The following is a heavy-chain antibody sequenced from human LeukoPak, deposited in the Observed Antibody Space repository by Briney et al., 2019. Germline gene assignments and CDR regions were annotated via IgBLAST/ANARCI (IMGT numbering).Heavy chain of an antibody. CDR3: ARDAPPYGGNSGGFDY. Sequence: ASVKVSCKASRGTFSSYAISWVRQAPGQGLEWMGGIIPIFGTANYAQKFQGRVTITADESTSTAYMELSSLRSEDTAVYYCARDAPPYGGNSGGFDYWGQGTLVTVSS. CDR2: IIPIFGTA. V-gene: IGHV1-69*13. J-gene: IGHJ4*02. D-gene: IGHD4-23*01. CDR1: RGTFSSYA.